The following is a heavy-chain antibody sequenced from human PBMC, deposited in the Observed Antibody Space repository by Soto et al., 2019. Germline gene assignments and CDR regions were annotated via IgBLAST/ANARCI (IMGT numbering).Heavy chain of an antibody. V-gene: IGHV3-48*01. CDR1: GFTFRSYA. CDR2: ITSSSSNV. D-gene: IGHD6-19*01. J-gene: IGHJ4*02. Sequence: GGSLRLSCAASGFTFRSYAMHWVRQAPGKGLEWVSSITSSSSNVYYADSVKGRFTVSRDNAKNSLYLQMNSLRAEDTAVYYCARVITSSGWYEDYWGQGTLVTVSS. CDR3: ARVITSSGWYEDY.